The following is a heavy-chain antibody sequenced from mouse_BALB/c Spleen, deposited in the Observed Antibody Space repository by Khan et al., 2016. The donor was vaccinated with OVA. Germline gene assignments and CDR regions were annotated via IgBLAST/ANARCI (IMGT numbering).Heavy chain of an antibody. J-gene: IGHJ4*01. Sequence: VQLQESGPELKKPGETVKISCKASGYTFTNSGMNWVKQAPGKGLKWMGWINTYTGEPTYADDFKGRFAFSLETSASTAYLQINNLKSEDTATYCCARPPYFSYVLVYWGQGTSVTVSS. CDR2: INTYTGEP. D-gene: IGHD2-10*01. V-gene: IGHV9-3-1*01. CDR1: GYTFTNSG. CDR3: ARPPYFSYVLVY.